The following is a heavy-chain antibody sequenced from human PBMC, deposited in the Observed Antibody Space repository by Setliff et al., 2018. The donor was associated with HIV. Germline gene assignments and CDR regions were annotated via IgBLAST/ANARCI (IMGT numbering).Heavy chain of an antibody. J-gene: IGHJ3*02. CDR2: IRSKAYGGTT. CDR3: TRDKGYAFDI. D-gene: IGHD5-18*01. CDR1: GFTFGDYA. Sequence: PGGSLRLSCTASGFTFGDYAMSWVRQAPGKGLEWVGFIRSKAYGGTTEYAASVKDSFTVSRDDSKSIAYLQINSLKTEDTAVYYCTRDKGYAFDIWGQGTMVTVSS. V-gene: IGHV3-49*04.